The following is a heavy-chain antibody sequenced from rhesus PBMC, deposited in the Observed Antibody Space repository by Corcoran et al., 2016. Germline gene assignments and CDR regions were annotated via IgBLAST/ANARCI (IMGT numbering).Heavy chain of an antibody. J-gene: IGHJ6*01. CDR1: GFTFSNYW. CDR2: IKRKADGETA. D-gene: IGHD3-34*01. Sequence: EVQLVESGAGLFQPGGSLRLSCAASGFTFSNYWMSWVRPASGKGLEWVARIKRKADGETADYAASVKGRFTISRDDSKNTLYLQMNSLKTEDTAVYYCTTLSPFYWGDFHYGLDSWGQGVVVTVSS. CDR3: TTLSPFYWGDFHYGLDS. V-gene: IGHV3-30*02.